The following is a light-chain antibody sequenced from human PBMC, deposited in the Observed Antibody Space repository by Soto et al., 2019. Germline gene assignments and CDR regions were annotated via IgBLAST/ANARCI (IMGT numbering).Light chain of an antibody. V-gene: IGKV1-13*02. CDR3: QQSYSTPRT. CDR1: QGISSA. J-gene: IGKJ4*01. Sequence: AIQLTQSPPSLSASVGDRVTITCRASQGISSALAWYQQKPGKTPKLLIYDASSLESGVPSRFSGSGSGTDFTLTISSLQPEDFATYYCQQSYSTPRTFGGGTKVEIK. CDR2: DAS.